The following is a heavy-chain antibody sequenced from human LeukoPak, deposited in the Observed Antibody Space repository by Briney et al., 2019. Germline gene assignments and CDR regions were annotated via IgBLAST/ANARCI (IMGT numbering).Heavy chain of an antibody. D-gene: IGHD3-22*01. CDR1: GFTFSSYA. CDR2: ISYDGSNK. J-gene: IGHJ3*02. Sequence: GGSLRLSCAASGFTFSSYAMHWVRQAPGKGLEWVAVISYDGSNKYYADSVKGRFTISRDNSKNTLYLQMNSLRAEDTAVYYCARVQDEYYYDSSGASAFDIWGQGTMVTVSS. V-gene: IGHV3-30-3*01. CDR3: ARVQDEYYYDSSGASAFDI.